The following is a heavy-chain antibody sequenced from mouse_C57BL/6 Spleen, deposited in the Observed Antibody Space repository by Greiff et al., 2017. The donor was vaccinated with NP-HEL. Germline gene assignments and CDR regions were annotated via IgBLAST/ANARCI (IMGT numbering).Heavy chain of an antibody. J-gene: IGHJ1*03. D-gene: IGHD1-1*01. V-gene: IGHV1-55*01. CDR2: IYPGSGCT. CDR3: VQDGGVITTVGEGSWYFDG. CDR1: GYTFTSYW. Sequence: QVQLQQPGAELVKPGASVKMSCKASGYTFTSYWITWVKQRPGQGLEWIGDIYPGSGCTNYNEKFKSKATLTVDTSSSTAYMQLSSLTSEDSAVYYCVQDGGVITTVGEGSWYFDGWGTGTTVTVSS.